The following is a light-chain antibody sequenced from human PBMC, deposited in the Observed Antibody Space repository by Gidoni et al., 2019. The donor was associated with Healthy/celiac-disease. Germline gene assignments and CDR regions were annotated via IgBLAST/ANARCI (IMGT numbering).Light chain of an antibody. V-gene: IGKV3-20*01. CDR3: QQYGSSPMYT. CDR1: QSVSSSY. J-gene: IGKJ2*01. Sequence: VLTQSPGPLSLSPGERATLSCRASQSVSSSYLAWYQQKTGQAPRLLIYGASSRATGIPDRFSGSGSGTDFTLTISRREPEDFAVYYCQQYGSSPMYTFGQGTKLEIK. CDR2: GAS.